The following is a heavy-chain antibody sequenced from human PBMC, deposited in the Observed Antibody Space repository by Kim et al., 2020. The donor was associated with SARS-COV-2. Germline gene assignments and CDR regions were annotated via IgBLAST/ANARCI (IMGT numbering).Heavy chain of an antibody. V-gene: IGHV3-66*04. J-gene: IGHJ5*02. CDR2: IHTGGAT. CDR3: ARHDWFDP. Sequence: GGSLRLSCAVSGFSVSGDYMNWVRQAPGKGLECVSVIHTGGATFYADSVKGRFTISRDRSKNTLYLQMNSLRVEDTAVYYCARHDWFDPWGQGTLVTVSS. CDR1: GFSVSGDY.